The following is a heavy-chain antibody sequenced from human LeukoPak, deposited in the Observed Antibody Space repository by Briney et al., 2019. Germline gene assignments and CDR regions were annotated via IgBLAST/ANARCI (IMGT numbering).Heavy chain of an antibody. V-gene: IGHV4-39*07. D-gene: IGHD1-26*01. CDR2: IYYSGST. J-gene: IGHJ4*02. Sequence: SETLSLTCTVSGGSISSRSYYWGWIRQPPGKGLEWIGSIYYSGSTYYNPSLKSRVTISVDTSKDQFSLKLSSVTAADTAVYYCARGQVGATWSDYWGQGTLVTVSS. CDR1: GGSISSRSYY. CDR3: ARGQVGATWSDY.